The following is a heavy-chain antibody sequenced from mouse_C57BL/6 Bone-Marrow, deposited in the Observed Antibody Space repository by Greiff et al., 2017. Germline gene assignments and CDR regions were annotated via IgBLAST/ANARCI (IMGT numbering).Heavy chain of an antibody. CDR3: ARSHYDGSSHWYFDV. D-gene: IGHD1-1*01. CDR1: GYAFSSSW. Sequence: QVQLQQSGPELVKPGASVKLSCKASGYAFSSSWMNWVKQRPGKGLVWIGRIYPGDGDTTYNGKFKGQATLTADNSSSTADMQLSRLTSEDSAVYFGARSHYDGSSHWYFDVWGTGTTVTVSS. V-gene: IGHV1-82*01. J-gene: IGHJ1*03. CDR2: IYPGDGDT.